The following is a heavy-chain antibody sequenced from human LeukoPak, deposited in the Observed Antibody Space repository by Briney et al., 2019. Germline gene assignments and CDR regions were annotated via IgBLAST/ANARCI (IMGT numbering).Heavy chain of an antibody. CDR1: GYTFTDYY. Sequence: ASVKVSCKASGYTFTDYYMHWVRQAPGQGLEWMGWINPNSGGSIFAQKFQGRVTMTRDTSISTAYMELSSLRSDDTAMYYCARDGDQSLGVGDVWGQGTLVTVSS. D-gene: IGHD2-21*02. J-gene: IGHJ4*02. CDR3: ARDGDQSLGVGDV. V-gene: IGHV1-2*02. CDR2: INPNSGGS.